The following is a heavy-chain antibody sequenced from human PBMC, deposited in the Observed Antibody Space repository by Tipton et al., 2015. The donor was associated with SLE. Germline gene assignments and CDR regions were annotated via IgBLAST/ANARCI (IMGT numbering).Heavy chain of an antibody. CDR3: EGAATGTNYYMDV. CDR2: MYYRGNT. J-gene: IGHJ6*03. D-gene: IGHD4-17*01. Sequence: TLSLTCTDSGDSISSSSYYWGWIRQPPGKGLEWIGSMYYRGNTYYNPSLRSRVTMSIDTSKNQFSLKLSSVTAADTAVYYCEGAATGTNYYMDVWGKGTTVTVSS. CDR1: GDSISSSSYY. V-gene: IGHV4-39*07.